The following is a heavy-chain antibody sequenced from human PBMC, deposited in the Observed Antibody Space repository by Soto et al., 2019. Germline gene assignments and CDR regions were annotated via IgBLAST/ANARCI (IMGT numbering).Heavy chain of an antibody. CDR2: IYYSGST. CDR3: ARAPSDILTGLQATEHDAFDI. CDR1: GGSISSGGYY. D-gene: IGHD3-9*01. V-gene: IGHV4-31*03. J-gene: IGHJ3*02. Sequence: QVQLQESGPGLVKPSQTLSLTCTVSGGSISSGGYYWSWIRQHPGKGLEWIGYIYYSGSTYYNPSLKSRVTISVDTAKNQFSLKLSSVTAADTAVYYCARAPSDILTGLQATEHDAFDIWGQGTMVTVSS.